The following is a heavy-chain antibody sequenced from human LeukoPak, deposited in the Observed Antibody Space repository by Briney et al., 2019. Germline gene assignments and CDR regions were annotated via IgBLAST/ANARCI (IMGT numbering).Heavy chain of an antibody. CDR3: ARDFRVAGPEYFQH. CDR2: MSYDGSNK. CDR1: GFTFSSYA. Sequence: GGSLRLSCAASGFTFSSYAMHWVRQAPGKGLEWVAVMSYDGSNKYYADSVKGRFTISRDNSKNTLYLQMNSLRAEDTAVYYCARDFRVAGPEYFQHWGQGTLVTVSS. D-gene: IGHD6-19*01. J-gene: IGHJ1*01. V-gene: IGHV3-30*04.